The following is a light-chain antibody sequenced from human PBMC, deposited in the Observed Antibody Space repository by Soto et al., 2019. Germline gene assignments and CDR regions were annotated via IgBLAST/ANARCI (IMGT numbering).Light chain of an antibody. CDR3: QHYVTSLTT. J-gene: IGKJ1*01. Sequence: EIVLTQSPGTLSLSPGERATLSCGASQSVTSNYLAWYQQKPGQAPRLLIFGASIRVKGIPDRFIGSGSGTDFTLTISRLEPEDFAVYYCQHYVTSLTTFGQGTK. V-gene: IGKV3-20*01. CDR2: GAS. CDR1: QSVTSNY.